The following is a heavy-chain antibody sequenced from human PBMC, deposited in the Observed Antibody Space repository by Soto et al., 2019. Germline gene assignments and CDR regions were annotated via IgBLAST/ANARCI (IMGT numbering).Heavy chain of an antibody. CDR1: GFTFSRHT. Sequence: QVQLEESGGGMVQPGRSLRLSCAASGFTFSRHTMHWVRQAPGKGLEWMASISYDGSNKYYADSVKGRFTISRDNSENTLSVQMDSLRAEDTAVYYCARDRLRLGELSLLGYFDYWGQGTLVTVSS. D-gene: IGHD3-16*02. V-gene: IGHV3-30*04. CDR3: ARDRLRLGELSLLGYFDY. CDR2: ISYDGSNK. J-gene: IGHJ4*02.